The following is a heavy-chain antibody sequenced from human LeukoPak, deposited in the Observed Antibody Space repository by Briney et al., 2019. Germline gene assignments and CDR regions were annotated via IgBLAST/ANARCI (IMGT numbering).Heavy chain of an antibody. CDR1: GFTFSSYA. CDR2: ISGSGGST. CDR3: ANPLVVVPAEIDYYYYGMDV. V-gene: IGHV3-23*01. J-gene: IGHJ6*02. Sequence: PGGSLRLSCAASGFTFSSYAMSWGRQAPGNGREWVSAISGSGGSTYYADSVKGRFTISRDNSKNTLYLQMNSLRAEDTALYYCANPLVVVPAEIDYYYYGMDVWGQGTTVTVSS. D-gene: IGHD2-2*01.